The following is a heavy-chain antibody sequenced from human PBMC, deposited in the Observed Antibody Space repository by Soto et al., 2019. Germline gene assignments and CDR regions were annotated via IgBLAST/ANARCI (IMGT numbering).Heavy chain of an antibody. J-gene: IGHJ4*02. Sequence: LEILSLTCAVYGGSFSGYYWSWIRQPPGKGLEWIGEINHSGSTNYNPSLKSRVTISVDTSKNQFSLKLSSVTAADTAVYYCARPGELSFESSYFDYWGQGTLVTVSS. CDR1: GGSFSGYY. CDR3: ARPGELSFESSYFDY. V-gene: IGHV4-34*01. D-gene: IGHD3-16*02. CDR2: INHSGST.